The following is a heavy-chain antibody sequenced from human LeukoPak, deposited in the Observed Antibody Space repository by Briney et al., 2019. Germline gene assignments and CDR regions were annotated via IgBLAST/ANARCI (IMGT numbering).Heavy chain of an antibody. CDR3: ARDSPRVYYGSGSYYNALGY. CDR2: INPSGGST. Sequence: ASVKVSXKASGYTFTSYYMHWVRQAPGQGLEWMGIINPSGGSTSYAQKFQGRVTMTRDTSTSTVYMELSSLRSEDTTVYYCARDSPRVYYGSGSYYNALGYWGQGTLVTVSS. CDR1: GYTFTSYY. D-gene: IGHD3-10*01. J-gene: IGHJ4*02. V-gene: IGHV1-46*01.